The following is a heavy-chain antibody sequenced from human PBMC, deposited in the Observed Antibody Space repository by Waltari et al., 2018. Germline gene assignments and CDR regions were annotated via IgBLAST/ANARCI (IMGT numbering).Heavy chain of an antibody. CDR3: ARERDSSGYPDAFDI. V-gene: IGHV3-33*01. CDR2: IWYDGSNK. CDR1: GFTFSSYG. Sequence: QVQLVESGGGVVQPGRSLRLSCAASGFTFSSYGMHWVRQAPGKVLEWVAVIWYDGSNKYYADSGKGRFTISRDNSKNTLYLQMNSLRAEDTAVYYCARERDSSGYPDAFDIWGQGTMVTVSS. J-gene: IGHJ3*02. D-gene: IGHD3-22*01.